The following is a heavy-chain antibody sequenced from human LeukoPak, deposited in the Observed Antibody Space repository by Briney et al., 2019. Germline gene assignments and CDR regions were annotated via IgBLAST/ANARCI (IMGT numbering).Heavy chain of an antibody. V-gene: IGHV3-73*01. D-gene: IGHD2-21*02. J-gene: IGHJ5*02. CDR1: GFTFSGSA. CDR3: TRFHGVFQEVTEKFDP. CDR2: IRSKANSYAT. Sequence: GGSLRLSCAASGFTFSGSAMHWVRQASGKGLEWVGRIRSKANSYATAYAASVKGRFTISRDDSKNTAYLQMNSLKTEDTAVYYCTRFHGVFQEVTEKFDPWGQGTLVTVSS.